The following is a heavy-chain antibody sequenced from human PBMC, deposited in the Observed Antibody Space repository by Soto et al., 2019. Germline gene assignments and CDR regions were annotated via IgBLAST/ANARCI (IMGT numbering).Heavy chain of an antibody. CDR2: ISAYNGNT. Sequence: ASVKVSCKASGYTFTSYGISWVRQAPGQGLEWMGWISAYNGNTNYAQKLQDRVTMTTDTSTSTAYMELRSPRSDDTAVYYCARVLSRYYDSSGVDYWGQGTLVTVSS. V-gene: IGHV1-18*01. J-gene: IGHJ4*02. CDR3: ARVLSRYYDSSGVDY. D-gene: IGHD3-22*01. CDR1: GYTFTSYG.